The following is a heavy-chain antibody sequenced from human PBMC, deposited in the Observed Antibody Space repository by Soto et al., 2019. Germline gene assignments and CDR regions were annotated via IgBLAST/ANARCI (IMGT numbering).Heavy chain of an antibody. Sequence: PGGSLRLSCAASGFTFSSYSMNWVRQAPGKGLEWVSSISSSSSYIYYADSVKGRFTISRDNAKNSLYLQMNSLRAEDTAVYYCARDKGGAAADSSPYYFDYWGQGTLVTVSS. V-gene: IGHV3-21*01. CDR1: GFTFSSYS. CDR2: ISSSSSYI. D-gene: IGHD6-13*01. CDR3: ARDKGGAAADSSPYYFDY. J-gene: IGHJ4*02.